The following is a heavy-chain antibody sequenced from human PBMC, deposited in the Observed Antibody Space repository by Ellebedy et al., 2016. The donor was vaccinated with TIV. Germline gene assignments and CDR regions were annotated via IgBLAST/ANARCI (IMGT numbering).Heavy chain of an antibody. CDR3: AKDPSRCWSCLDV. J-gene: IGHJ6*02. D-gene: IGHD3-3*01. CDR1: GDSVSDSSTT. V-gene: IGHV6-1*01. CDR2: AYYRSKWLN. Sequence: SQTLSLTCAISGDSVSDSSTTWNWIRQSPSRGLEWLGRAYYRSKWLNDYAVSVKGRISISPDTSKNQISLQLASVTPEDTAVYYCAKDPSRCWSCLDVWGQGTTVTVSS.